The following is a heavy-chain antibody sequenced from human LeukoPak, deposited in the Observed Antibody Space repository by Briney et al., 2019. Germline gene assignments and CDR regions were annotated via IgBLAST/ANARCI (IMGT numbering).Heavy chain of an antibody. CDR3: ARERGGYCSGSSCSNAIDY. Sequence: QPGGSLRLSCAASGFTFSSYWMSWVRQAPGKGLRWVANINQDGSEKYYVDSVKGRFTISRDNAKNSLYLQMNSLRAEDTAAYYCARERGGYCSGSSCSNAIDYWGQGTLVTVSS. J-gene: IGHJ4*02. CDR2: INQDGSEK. V-gene: IGHV3-7*01. CDR1: GFTFSSYW. D-gene: IGHD2-15*01.